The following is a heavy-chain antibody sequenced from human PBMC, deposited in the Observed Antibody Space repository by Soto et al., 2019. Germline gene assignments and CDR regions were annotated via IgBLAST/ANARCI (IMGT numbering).Heavy chain of an antibody. CDR2: IYHSGST. CDR1: SGSISSSNW. Sequence: QVQLQESGPGLVKPSGTLSLTCAVSSGSISSSNWWSWVRQPPGKGLEWIGEIYHSGSTNYNPCLQSRVNISVAKSKHQFSLKLSSVTAADTVVYYCARGGDYKNAFDIWGQGTMVTVSS. V-gene: IGHV4-4*02. D-gene: IGHD4-4*01. CDR3: ARGGDYKNAFDI. J-gene: IGHJ3*02.